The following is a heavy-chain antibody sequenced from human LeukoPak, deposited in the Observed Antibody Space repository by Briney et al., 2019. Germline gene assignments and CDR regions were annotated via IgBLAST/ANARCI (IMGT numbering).Heavy chain of an antibody. Sequence: GGSLRLSCVASGLTFSNSAMHWVRQAPGKGLEWVSTISGSGGSTYYADSVKGRFTISRDNSKNTLHLQMNSLRAEDTAVYYCAKSAYYDSSGFYREYYFDYWGQGTLVTVSS. CDR1: GLTFSNSA. CDR3: AKSAYYDSSGFYREYYFDY. J-gene: IGHJ4*02. D-gene: IGHD3-22*01. V-gene: IGHV3-23*01. CDR2: ISGSGGST.